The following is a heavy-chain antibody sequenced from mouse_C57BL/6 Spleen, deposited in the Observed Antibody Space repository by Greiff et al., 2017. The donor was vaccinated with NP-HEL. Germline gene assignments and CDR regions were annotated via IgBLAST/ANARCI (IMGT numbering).Heavy chain of an antibody. D-gene: IGHD2-4*01. CDR3: ARKGNYDYDDWYFDV. J-gene: IGHJ1*03. CDR1: EYEFPSHD. V-gene: IGHV5-2*01. Sequence: EVKVVESGGGLVQPGESLKLSCESNEYEFPSHDMSWVRKTPEKRLELVAAINSDGGSTYYPDTMERRFIISRDNTKKTLYLQMSSLRSEDTALYYCARKGNYDYDDWYFDVWGTGTTVTVSS. CDR2: INSDGGST.